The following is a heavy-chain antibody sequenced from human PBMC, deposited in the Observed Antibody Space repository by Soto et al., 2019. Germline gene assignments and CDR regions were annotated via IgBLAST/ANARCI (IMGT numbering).Heavy chain of an antibody. CDR1: GGTFSSYA. Sequence: SVKVSCKASGGTFSSYAISWVRQAPGQGLEWMGGIIAIFGTANYAQKFQGRVTITRDTSASTAYMELSSLRSEDTAVYYCARSIVVVTALDYWGQGTLVTVSS. CDR3: ARSIVVVTALDY. CDR2: IIAIFGTA. J-gene: IGHJ4*02. V-gene: IGHV1-69*05. D-gene: IGHD2-21*02.